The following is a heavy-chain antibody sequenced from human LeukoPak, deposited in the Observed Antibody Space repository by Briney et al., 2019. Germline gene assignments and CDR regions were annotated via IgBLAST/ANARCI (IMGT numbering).Heavy chain of an antibody. Sequence: PSETLSLTCAVYGGSFSGYYWSWIRQPPGKGLEWIGEINHSGSTNYNPSLKSRVTISVDTSKNQFSLKLSSVTAADTAVYYCARHSNYDFWSGSNWFDPWGQGTLVTVSS. CDR2: INHSGST. CDR1: GGSFSGYY. J-gene: IGHJ5*02. CDR3: ARHSNYDFWSGSNWFDP. D-gene: IGHD3-3*01. V-gene: IGHV4-34*01.